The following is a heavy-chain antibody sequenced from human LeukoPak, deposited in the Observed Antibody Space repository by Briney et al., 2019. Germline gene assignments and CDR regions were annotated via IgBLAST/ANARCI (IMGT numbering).Heavy chain of an antibody. Sequence: GGSLTLSCTASGFIFSSYAMSWVRQTPGKGLEWVSTVTGTGVSTYYADSVKGRFTISRDKSKSTLYLQMNSLRADDTAVYYCAKQRGYFDDWGQGTLVTVSS. V-gene: IGHV3-23*01. J-gene: IGHJ4*02. CDR2: VTGTGVST. CDR1: GFIFSSYA. CDR3: AKQRGYFDD.